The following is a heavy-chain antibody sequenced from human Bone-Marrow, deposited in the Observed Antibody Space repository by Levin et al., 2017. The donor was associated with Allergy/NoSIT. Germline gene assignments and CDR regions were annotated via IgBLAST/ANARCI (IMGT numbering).Heavy chain of an antibody. CDR1: GDSVSSSSYY. J-gene: IGHJ4*02. CDR3: ARRLRAGYALNYFDF. V-gene: IGHV4-61*01. Sequence: SQTLSLTCTVSGDSVSSSSYYWSWIRQPPGKGLEWVGYIYYDGSTNHNPSLKSRVTISLDTSKNQISLRLRSVTAADTAVYFCARRLRAGYALNYFDFWGQGALVTVSS. D-gene: IGHD5-24*01. CDR2: IYYDGST.